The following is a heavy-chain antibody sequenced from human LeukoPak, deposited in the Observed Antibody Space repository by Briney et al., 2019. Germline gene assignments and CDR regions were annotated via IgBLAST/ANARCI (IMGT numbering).Heavy chain of an antibody. CDR2: IGASGGSA. D-gene: IGHD3-10*01. Sequence: PGGSLRLSCAASGFTFTSYAMSWVRQAPGKGLEWVSTIGASGGSAYYADSVKGRFTISRDNSKDTLYLQINSLRAEDTALYYCEKVGDMVRGVHNWFDSWGQGTLVTVSS. CDR3: EKVGDMVRGVHNWFDS. V-gene: IGHV3-23*01. J-gene: IGHJ5*01. CDR1: GFTFTSYA.